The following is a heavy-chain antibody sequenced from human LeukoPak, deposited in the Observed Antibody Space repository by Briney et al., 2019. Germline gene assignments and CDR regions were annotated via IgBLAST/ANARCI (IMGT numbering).Heavy chain of an antibody. J-gene: IGHJ5*02. V-gene: IGHV1-69*04. CDR1: GGTFSSYA. CDR3: ARDRRGVRGVITSNWFDP. Sequence: GASVKVSCKASGGTFSSYAISWVRQAPGQGLEWMGRIIPILGIANYAQKFQGRVTITADKSTSTAYMELSSLRSEDTAVYCCARDRRGVRGVITSNWFDPWGQGTLVTVSS. D-gene: IGHD3-10*01. CDR2: IIPILGIA.